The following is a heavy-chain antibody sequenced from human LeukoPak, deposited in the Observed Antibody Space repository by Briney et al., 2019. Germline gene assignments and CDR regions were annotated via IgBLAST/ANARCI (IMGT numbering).Heavy chain of an antibody. CDR3: ARRVAAAGTGHPRFDY. V-gene: IGHV4-59*05. CDR2: IYYSGST. Sequence: SETLSLTCTVSGGSISGSYWSWIRQPPGKGLEWIGSIYYSGSTYYNPSLKSRVTISVDTSKNQFSLKLSSVTAADTAVYYCARRVAAAGTGHPRFDYWGQGTLVTVSS. J-gene: IGHJ4*02. D-gene: IGHD6-13*01. CDR1: GGSISGSY.